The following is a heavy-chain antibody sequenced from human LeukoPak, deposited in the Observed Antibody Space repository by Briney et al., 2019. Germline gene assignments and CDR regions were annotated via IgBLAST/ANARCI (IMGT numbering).Heavy chain of an antibody. CDR1: GFTFSSYE. J-gene: IGHJ4*02. CDR2: ISSSGSTI. V-gene: IGHV3-48*03. Sequence: GGSLRLSCAASGFTFSSYEMNWVRQAPGKGLEWVSYISSSGSTIYYADSVKGRFTISRDNSKNTLYLQMNSLRAEDTAVYYCAKDRFGYSGFDRRTYFDYWGQGTLVTVSS. D-gene: IGHD5-12*01. CDR3: AKDRFGYSGFDRRTYFDY.